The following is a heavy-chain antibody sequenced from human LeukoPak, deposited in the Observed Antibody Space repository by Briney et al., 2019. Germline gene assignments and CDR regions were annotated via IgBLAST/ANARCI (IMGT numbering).Heavy chain of an antibody. CDR1: GGTFNNLA. Sequence: SVKVSCKASGGTFNNLAFTWVRQAPGQELEWMGRITPLFGTADYPQKFQGRVSFSADESTTTSYMELNSLTSENTAVYYCARDHDHSFDPWGQGTLVTVSS. V-gene: IGHV1-69*13. J-gene: IGHJ5*02. CDR2: ITPLFGTA. D-gene: IGHD1-1*01. CDR3: ARDHDHSFDP.